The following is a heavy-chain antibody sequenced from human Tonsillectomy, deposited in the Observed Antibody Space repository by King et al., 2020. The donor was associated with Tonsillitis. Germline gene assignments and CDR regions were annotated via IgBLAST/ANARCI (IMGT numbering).Heavy chain of an antibody. D-gene: IGHD3-10*01. CDR3: ATDMAWFDP. J-gene: IGHJ5*02. V-gene: IGHV1-69*12. Sequence: QLVQSGAEVKQPGSSVKVSCKVSGGTLSSFAIAWGRQAPGQGLEWMGGIIPIFGTASSAQKFQGRLTITADESTTTAYMELSSLRFDDTAIYYCATDMAWFDPWGQGTLVTVSS. CDR2: IIPIFGTA. CDR1: GGTLSSFA.